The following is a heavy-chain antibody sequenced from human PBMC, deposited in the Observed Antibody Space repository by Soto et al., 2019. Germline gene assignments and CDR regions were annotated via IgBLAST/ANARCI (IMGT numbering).Heavy chain of an antibody. Sequence: ASVKVSCKASGYTFTTYSISWVRQAPGQGLEWMGWISAYNGNTNYAQKLQGRLTMTTDTSTSTAYVELRSLRSDDTAVYYCARVGRQSYYDGFPVYWGQGTLVTVSS. D-gene: IGHD3-22*01. CDR3: ARVGRQSYYDGFPVY. CDR2: ISAYNGNT. V-gene: IGHV1-18*04. CDR1: GYTFTTYS. J-gene: IGHJ4*02.